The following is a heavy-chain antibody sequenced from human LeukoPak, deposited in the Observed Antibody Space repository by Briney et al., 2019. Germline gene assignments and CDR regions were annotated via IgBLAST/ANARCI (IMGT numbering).Heavy chain of an antibody. Sequence: QPGGSLRLSCAASGFTFSSYAMSWVRQAPGKGLEWVSAISGSGGSTYYADSVKGRFTISRDNSKNTLYLQMNSLRAEDTAVYYCAKDLPVTIFGVVRGADYWGQGTLVTVSS. V-gene: IGHV3-23*01. CDR1: GFTFSSYA. CDR3: AKDLPVTIFGVVRGADY. J-gene: IGHJ4*02. CDR2: ISGSGGST. D-gene: IGHD3-3*01.